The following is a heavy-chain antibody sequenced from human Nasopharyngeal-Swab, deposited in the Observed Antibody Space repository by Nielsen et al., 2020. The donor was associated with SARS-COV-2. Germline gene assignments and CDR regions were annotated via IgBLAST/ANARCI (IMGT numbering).Heavy chain of an antibody. Sequence: GGSLRLSCVASGFSFNNYAMTWVRQVPGKGPQWVASISGSGFTTYYADSVKGRFTITRRNSNNTLSLQMNSLRVEDTAVYYCAKDDGRTYSYGYHESWGQGTLVTVSS. CDR1: GFSFNNYA. D-gene: IGHD3-10*01. CDR2: ISGSGFTT. V-gene: IGHV3-23*01. J-gene: IGHJ5*02. CDR3: AKDDGRTYSYGYHES.